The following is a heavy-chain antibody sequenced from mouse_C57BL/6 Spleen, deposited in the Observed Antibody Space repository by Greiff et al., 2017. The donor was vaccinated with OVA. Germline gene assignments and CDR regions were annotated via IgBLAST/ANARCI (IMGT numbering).Heavy chain of an antibody. J-gene: IGHJ2*01. CDR1: GYTFTSYW. V-gene: IGHV1-69*01. D-gene: IGHD2-2*01. CDR3: ARSDGYDEYYFDY. CDR2: IDPADSYT. Sequence: VQLQQPGAELVMPGASVKLSCKASGYTFTSYWMNWVKQRPGQGLEWIGEIDPADSYTNYNPKFTCHSPFTFYTSSSTAYMQLSSLTSEDSAVCYCARSDGYDEYYFDYWGQGTTLTVSS.